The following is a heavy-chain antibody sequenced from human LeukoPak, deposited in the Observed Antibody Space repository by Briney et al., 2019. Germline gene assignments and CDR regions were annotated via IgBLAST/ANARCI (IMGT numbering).Heavy chain of an antibody. D-gene: IGHD2-2*01. CDR2: IKGDGSEK. Sequence: PGGSLRLSCVASGFTFSNYWMNWVRQAPGKGLEWVANIKGDGSEKYYVDSVKGRFTISRDNAKNSVYLQMSSLRDEDTAVYYCARGRRDTQYQVFDYWGQGTLVTVSS. CDR3: ARGRRDTQYQVFDY. V-gene: IGHV3-7*01. CDR1: GFTFSNYW. J-gene: IGHJ4*02.